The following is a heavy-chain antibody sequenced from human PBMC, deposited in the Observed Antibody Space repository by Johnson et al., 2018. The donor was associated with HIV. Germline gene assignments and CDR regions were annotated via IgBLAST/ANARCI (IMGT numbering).Heavy chain of an antibody. Sequence: EVQLVESGGGVVQPGRSLRLSCAASGFTFSSYDMHWVRQAPGKGLEWVANIKQDGSEKYYVDSVKGRFTISRDNAKNSLYIQMKSLRDEDTALYYCARHGLPFVSYAFDIWGQGTMVTVSS. D-gene: IGHD3-10*01. V-gene: IGHV3-7*03. CDR2: IKQDGSEK. CDR1: GFTFSSYD. J-gene: IGHJ3*02. CDR3: ARHGLPFVSYAFDI.